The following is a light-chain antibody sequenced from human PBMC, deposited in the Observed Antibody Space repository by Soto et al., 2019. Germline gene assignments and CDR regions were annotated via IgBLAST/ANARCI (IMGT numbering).Light chain of an antibody. Sequence: EIVLTQSPGTLSLSPGERATLSCRASQSVSSTYLAWYQQKIGQAPRLLIYGASSRATGIPDRFSGSGSGTDFTLTISRLEPEDFAVYYCQQCGTSPQTFGQGTKVEIK. J-gene: IGKJ1*01. CDR2: GAS. CDR1: QSVSSTY. CDR3: QQCGTSPQT. V-gene: IGKV3-20*01.